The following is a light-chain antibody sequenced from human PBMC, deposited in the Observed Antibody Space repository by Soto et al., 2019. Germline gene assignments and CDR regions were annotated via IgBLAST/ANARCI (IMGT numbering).Light chain of an antibody. CDR1: QSISNS. Sequence: DIQMTQSPSTLSASVGDRVTIACRASQSISNSLAWYQQKPEKAPNLLIYKASSLESGVPSRFSGSGSGTEFTLTISSLQPDDFATYYCRQYVSYPVTFGGGTKVEMK. CDR2: KAS. J-gene: IGKJ4*01. CDR3: RQYVSYPVT. V-gene: IGKV1-5*03.